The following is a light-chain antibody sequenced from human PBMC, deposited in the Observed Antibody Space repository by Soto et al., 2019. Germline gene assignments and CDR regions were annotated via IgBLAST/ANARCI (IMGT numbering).Light chain of an antibody. CDR3: SSFAGSNNYV. CDR1: SSDVGGYNY. CDR2: EVS. J-gene: IGLJ1*01. Sequence: QSVLTQPPSASGSPGQSVTISCTGTSSDVGGYNYVSWYQQHPDKAPKLVIYEVSKRPSGVPDRFSGSKSGNTASLTVTGLQAEDEADYYCSSFAGSNNYVFGTGTKVTV. V-gene: IGLV2-8*01.